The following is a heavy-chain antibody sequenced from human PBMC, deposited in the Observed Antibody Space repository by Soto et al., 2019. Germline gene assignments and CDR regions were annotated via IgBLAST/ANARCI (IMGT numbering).Heavy chain of an antibody. CDR3: DRDLLAANY. Sequence: GASVKVSRKSSGYTFTSSYVHWVRQAPGQGLEWVAIINPNGGSTNYAQEFQGRVTVTRDPSTSTVLMELSSLHSDDPAVYYFDRDLLAANYWGQGTLVTVSS. V-gene: IGHV1-46*01. CDR2: INPNGGST. J-gene: IGHJ4*02. CDR1: GYTFTSSY. D-gene: IGHD2-15*01.